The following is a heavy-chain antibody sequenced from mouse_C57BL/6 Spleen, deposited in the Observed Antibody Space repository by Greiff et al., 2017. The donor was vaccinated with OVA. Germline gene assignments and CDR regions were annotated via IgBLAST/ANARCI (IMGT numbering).Heavy chain of an antibody. CDR2: ISSGGSYT. D-gene: IGHD4-1*01. CDR1: GFTFSSYG. J-gene: IGHJ2*01. V-gene: IGHV5-6*01. CDR3: ASQLGWNYMDY. Sequence: EVNVVESGGDLVKPGGSLKLSCAASGFTFSSYGMSWVRQTPDKRLEWVATISSGGSYTYYPDSVKGRFTISRDKAKNKLYLQMSGVKSEDTAMYYWASQLGWNYMDYWGQGTTLTVSS.